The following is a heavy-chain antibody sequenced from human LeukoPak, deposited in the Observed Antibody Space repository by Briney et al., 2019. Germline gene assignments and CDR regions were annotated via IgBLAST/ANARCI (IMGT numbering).Heavy chain of an antibody. J-gene: IGHJ4*02. V-gene: IGHV3-30*04. D-gene: IGHD3-22*01. CDR3: ARKDYPASSGFVIGY. CDR2: ISYDGGDK. CDR1: GFTFSRYT. Sequence: GGSLRLSCVASGFTFSRYTMHWVRQAPGEGLEWVAVISYDGGDKYYADSVKGRFTISRDDSRNTLYLQMDSLRAEDTAVYYCARKDYPASSGFVIGYWGQGTLVTVSA.